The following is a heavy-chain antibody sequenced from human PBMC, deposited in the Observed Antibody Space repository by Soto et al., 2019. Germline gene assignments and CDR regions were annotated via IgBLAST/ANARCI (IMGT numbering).Heavy chain of an antibody. V-gene: IGHV4-34*01. CDR2: INHSGSA. D-gene: IGHD3-3*01. Sequence: QVQLQQWGAGLLKPSETLSLTCAVYGGSFSGYYWSWIRQPPGKGLEWIGEINHSGSANYNTSLKRRVTRAIDAYKNQCSLKLSSVTAADTAVYYCARRDFLEWTTVGGDWFDPWGQGTLVTVSS. CDR1: GGSFSGYY. CDR3: ARRDFLEWTTVGGDWFDP. J-gene: IGHJ5*02.